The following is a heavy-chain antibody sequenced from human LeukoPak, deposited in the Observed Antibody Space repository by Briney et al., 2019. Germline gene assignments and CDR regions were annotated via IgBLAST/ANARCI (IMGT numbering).Heavy chain of an antibody. J-gene: IGHJ5*02. D-gene: IGHD3-9*01. V-gene: IGHV3-9*03. CDR2: ISWNSGSI. CDR3: ARGGGLSGSNWFDR. Sequence: GRSLRLSCAASGFTFDDYDMHWVRHAPGKGLEWVSGISWNSGSIGYADSVKGRFTISRDNAKNSLYLQMNSLRAEDMALYYCARGGGLSGSNWFDRWGQGTLVTVSS. CDR1: GFTFDDYD.